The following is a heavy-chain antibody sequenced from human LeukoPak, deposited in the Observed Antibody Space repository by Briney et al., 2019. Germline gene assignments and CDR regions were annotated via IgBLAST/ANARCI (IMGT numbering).Heavy chain of an antibody. D-gene: IGHD6-13*01. CDR2: INHSGST. CDR1: GGSFSGYY. J-gene: IGHJ4*02. Sequence: SETLSLTCAVYGGSFSGYYWSWIRQPPGKGLEWIGEINHSGSTNYNPSLKSRVTISVDTSKNQFSLKLSSATAADTAVYYCARGRGESSSWYYFDYWGQGTLVTVSS. V-gene: IGHV4-34*01. CDR3: ARGRGESSSWYYFDY.